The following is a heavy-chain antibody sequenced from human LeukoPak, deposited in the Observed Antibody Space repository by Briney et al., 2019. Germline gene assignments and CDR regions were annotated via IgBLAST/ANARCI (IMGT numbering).Heavy chain of an antibody. J-gene: IGHJ4*02. D-gene: IGHD3-10*01. CDR2: ISAYNGNT. Sequence: GASVKVSCKASGYTFTSYGISWVRQAPGQGLEWMGWISAYNGNTNYAQKLQGRVTMTTDTSTSTAYMELRSLRSDDTAVYYCARVWDYYGSGSPFDYWGQGTLVTVSS. CDR3: ARVWDYYGSGSPFDY. V-gene: IGHV1-18*01. CDR1: GYTFTSYG.